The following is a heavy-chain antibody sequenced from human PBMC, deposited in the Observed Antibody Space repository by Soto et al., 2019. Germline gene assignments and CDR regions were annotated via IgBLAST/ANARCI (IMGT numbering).Heavy chain of an antibody. Sequence: ASVKVSCKASGYTFTSYGISWVRQAPGQGLEWMGWISAYNGNTNYAQKLQGRVTMTTDTSTSTAYMELSSLRSDDTAVYYCARLKDFWSGKNWLDPWGQGTLVTVSS. CDR3: ARLKDFWSGKNWLDP. J-gene: IGHJ5*02. CDR1: GYTFTSYG. D-gene: IGHD3-3*01. V-gene: IGHV1-18*01. CDR2: ISAYNGNT.